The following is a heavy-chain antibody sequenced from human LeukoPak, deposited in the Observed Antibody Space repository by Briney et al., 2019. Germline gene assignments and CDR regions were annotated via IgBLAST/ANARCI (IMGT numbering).Heavy chain of an antibody. V-gene: IGHV4-4*07. CDR1: GGSISSYY. J-gene: IGHJ6*03. CDR2: IYTSGST. CDR3: ARDTIFGVVMTYMDV. D-gene: IGHD3-3*01. Sequence: SQTLSLTCTVSGGSISSYYWSWIRQPAGKGLEWIGRIYTSGSTNYNPSLKSRVTMSVDTSKNQFSLKLSSVTAADTAVYYCARDTIFGVVMTYMDVWGKGTTVTVSS.